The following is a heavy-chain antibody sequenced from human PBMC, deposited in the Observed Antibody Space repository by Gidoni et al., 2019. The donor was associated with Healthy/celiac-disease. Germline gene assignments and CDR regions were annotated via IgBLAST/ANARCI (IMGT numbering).Heavy chain of an antibody. CDR3: ARVLISGEHDY. J-gene: IGHJ4*02. CDR2: IYYSGST. Sequence: QLQLQESGPGLVKPSETLSLTCTVSGGSISSSSYYWGWIRQPPGKGLEWIGSIYYSGSTYYNPSLKSRVTISVDTSKNQFSLKLSSVTAADTAVYYCARVLISGEHDYWGQGTLVTVSS. CDR1: GGSISSSSYY. V-gene: IGHV4-39*07.